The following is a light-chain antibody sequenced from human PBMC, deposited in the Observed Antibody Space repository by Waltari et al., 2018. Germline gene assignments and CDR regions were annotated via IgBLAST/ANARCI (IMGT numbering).Light chain of an antibody. CDR1: QSVSKY. CDR2: HAS. CDR3: QHYVRLPAT. Sequence: EIVLTQSPGTLSLSPGERVTLSCRASQSVSKYLAWYQQRPGQAPRPLLYHASTRATGIPDRFSGGGSGTDFSLTISRLEPEDFAVYYCQHYVRLPATFGQGTRVEIK. V-gene: IGKV3-20*01. J-gene: IGKJ1*01.